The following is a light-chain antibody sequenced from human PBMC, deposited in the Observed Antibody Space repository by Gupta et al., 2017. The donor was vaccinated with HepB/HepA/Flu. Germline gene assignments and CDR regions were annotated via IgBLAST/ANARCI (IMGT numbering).Light chain of an antibody. Sequence: LVLTQSPHSLAVSLAGTASYNCKSSQSVLYSSNNKNYLAWYQQKPGQPPKLLIYWASTRQSGVPDRFSGSGSGTDFTLTISSLQAEDVAVYYCQQYYSTPTWTFGQGTKVEIK. CDR2: WAS. V-gene: IGKV4-1*01. CDR1: QSVLYSSNNKNY. J-gene: IGKJ1*01. CDR3: QQYYSTPTWT.